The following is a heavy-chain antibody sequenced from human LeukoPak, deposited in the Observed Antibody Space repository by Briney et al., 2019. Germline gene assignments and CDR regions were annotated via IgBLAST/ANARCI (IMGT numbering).Heavy chain of an antibody. D-gene: IGHD5-18*01. V-gene: IGHV1-69*04. CDR1: GGTFSSYA. J-gene: IGHJ4*02. CDR2: IIPILGIA. Sequence: ASVKVSCKASGGTFSSYAISWVRQARGQGLEWMGRIIPILGIANYAQKFQGRVTITADKSTSTAYMELSSLRSEDTAVYYCARVSDTAMVQYYFDYWGQGTLVTVSS. CDR3: ARVSDTAMVQYYFDY.